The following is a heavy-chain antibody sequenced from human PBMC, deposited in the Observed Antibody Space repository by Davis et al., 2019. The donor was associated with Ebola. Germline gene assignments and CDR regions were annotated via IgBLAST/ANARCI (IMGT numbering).Heavy chain of an antibody. CDR2: INPSGGSA. Sequence: AASVKVSCKASGYTFTSYYVHWVRQAPGQGLEWMGIINPSGGSASYAQKFQGRVTMTRDTSTSTVYMELSSLRSEDTAVYYCARDLGYCSGGSCYGQLGFDYWGQGTLVTVSS. CDR1: GYTFTSYY. D-gene: IGHD2-15*01. CDR3: ARDLGYCSGGSCYGQLGFDY. J-gene: IGHJ4*02. V-gene: IGHV1-46*01.